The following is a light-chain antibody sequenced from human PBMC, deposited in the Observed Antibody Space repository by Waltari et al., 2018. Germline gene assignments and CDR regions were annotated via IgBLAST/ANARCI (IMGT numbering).Light chain of an antibody. J-gene: IGLJ1*01. V-gene: IGLV3-10*01. CDR2: EDT. Sequence: SYELTQTPSVSVSPGQTARITCSGHDLQRKYAYWFQQKSGQAPRLVIYEDTKRPSGIPERFSGSSSGTVATLTITGAQVDDEADYYCYSSDSTGLRVFGGGTTVVVL. CDR1: DLQRKY. CDR3: YSSDSTGLRV.